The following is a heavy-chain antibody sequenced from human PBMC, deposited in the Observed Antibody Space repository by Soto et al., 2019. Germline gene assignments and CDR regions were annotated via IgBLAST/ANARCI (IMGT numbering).Heavy chain of an antibody. Sequence: SETLSLTCTVSGGTISSWYWSWIRQPPGKGLEWIGYIYYSGSTNCNPSLKSRVTISVDTSRNQFSLKLSSVTAADTAVYYCARRYGSAIDYWGQGTLVTVSS. J-gene: IGHJ4*02. V-gene: IGHV4-59*08. D-gene: IGHD1-26*01. CDR2: IYYSGST. CDR1: GGTISSWY. CDR3: ARRYGSAIDY.